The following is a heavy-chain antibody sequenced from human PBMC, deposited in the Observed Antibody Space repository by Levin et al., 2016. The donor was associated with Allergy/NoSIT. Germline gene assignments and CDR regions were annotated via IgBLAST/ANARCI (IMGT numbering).Heavy chain of an antibody. D-gene: IGHD2-2*01. J-gene: IGHJ4*02. Sequence: GESLKISCAASGFTFADFAMNWVRQAPGKGLEWVSAVSGSGGRTYYAESVMGRFTISRDNSKNTLYLQMNSLTAEDTAIYYCAKDPHAQMPGVFQWGQGTLVTVSS. V-gene: IGHV3-23*01. CDR3: AKDPHAQMPGVFQ. CDR2: VSGSGGRT. CDR1: GFTFADFA.